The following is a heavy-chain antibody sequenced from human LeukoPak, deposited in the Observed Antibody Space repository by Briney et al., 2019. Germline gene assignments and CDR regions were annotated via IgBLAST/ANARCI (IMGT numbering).Heavy chain of an antibody. J-gene: IGHJ4*02. Sequence: QAGGSLRLSCAASGFTFSNHNMDWVRQAPGKGLEWISYISGRGEAIFYADSVQGRFTISRDNAKNSLYLQMNSLRAEDTAVYYCARVTNGGYDSGNFDYWGQGTLVTVSS. V-gene: IGHV3-48*04. CDR3: ARVTNGGYDSGNFDY. CDR2: ISGRGEAI. CDR1: GFTFSNHN. D-gene: IGHD5-12*01.